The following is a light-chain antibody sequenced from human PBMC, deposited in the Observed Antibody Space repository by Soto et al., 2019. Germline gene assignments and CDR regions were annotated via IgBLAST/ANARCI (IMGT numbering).Light chain of an antibody. V-gene: IGLV4-60*02. Sequence: QPVLTQSSSASASLGSSVKLTCTLSSGNSSYIIAWHQQQPGKAPRYLMKLEGSGSYNKGSGVPDRFSGSSSAADRYLTISNLQFEDEADYYCETWDSNTRVFGGGTKVTVL. J-gene: IGLJ2*01. CDR3: ETWDSNTRV. CDR1: SGNSSYI. CDR2: LEGSGSY.